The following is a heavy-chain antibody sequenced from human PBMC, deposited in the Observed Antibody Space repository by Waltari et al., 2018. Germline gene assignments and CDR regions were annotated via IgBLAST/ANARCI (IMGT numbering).Heavy chain of an antibody. V-gene: IGHV4-30-4*08. D-gene: IGHD4-17*01. CDR3: ARSTTVEDYYYYMDV. CDR1: GGSISSGDYY. Sequence: QVQLQESGPGLVKPSQTLSLPCTVPGGSISSGDYYWSWNRQPPGKGLEWIGYIYYSGSTYYNPSLKSRVTRSVDTSKNQFALKLSSVTAADTAVYYCARSTTVEDYYYYMDVWGKGTTVTVSS. CDR2: IYYSGST. J-gene: IGHJ6*03.